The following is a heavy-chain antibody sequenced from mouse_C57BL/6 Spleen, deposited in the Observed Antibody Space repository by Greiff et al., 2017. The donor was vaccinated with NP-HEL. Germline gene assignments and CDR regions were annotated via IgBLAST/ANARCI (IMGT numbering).Heavy chain of an antibody. CDR3: ARSGKLGHFDY. CDR1: GYAFSSYW. D-gene: IGHD4-1*01. J-gene: IGHJ2*01. Sequence: VQLQQSGAELVKPGASVKISCKASGYAFSSYWMNWVKQRPGKGLEWIGQIYPGDGDTNYNGKFKGKATLTADKSSSTAYMQLSSLTSEDSAVYFCARSGKLGHFDYWGQGTTLTVSS. CDR2: IYPGDGDT. V-gene: IGHV1-80*01.